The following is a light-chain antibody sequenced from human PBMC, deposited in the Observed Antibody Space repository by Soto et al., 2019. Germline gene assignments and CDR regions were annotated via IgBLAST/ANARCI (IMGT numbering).Light chain of an antibody. CDR1: QSISSW. CDR3: QQYNSYST. V-gene: IGKV1-5*01. J-gene: IGKJ1*01. Sequence: DSQMTQSTSTLSASVGDRVTITCRASQSISSWLAWYQQKPGKAPKLLIYDASSLESGVPSRFSGSGSGTEFTLTISSLQPDDFATYYCQQYNSYSTFGQGTKVDIK. CDR2: DAS.